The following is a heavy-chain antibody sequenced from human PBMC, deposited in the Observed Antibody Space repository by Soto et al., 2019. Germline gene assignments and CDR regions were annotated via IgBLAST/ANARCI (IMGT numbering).Heavy chain of an antibody. J-gene: IGHJ6*02. D-gene: IGHD1-26*01. CDR3: ARDLVGATGYYYYGMDV. V-gene: IGHV1-18*01. CDR1: GYTFTSYG. CDR2: ISAYNGNT. Sequence: QVQLVQSGAEVKKPGASVKVSCKASGYTFTSYGISWVRQAPGQGLEWMGWISAYNGNTNYAQKLQGRVTMTTDTSPSTAYMELRSLRSDDTAVYYCARDLVGATGYYYYGMDVWGQGTTVTVSS.